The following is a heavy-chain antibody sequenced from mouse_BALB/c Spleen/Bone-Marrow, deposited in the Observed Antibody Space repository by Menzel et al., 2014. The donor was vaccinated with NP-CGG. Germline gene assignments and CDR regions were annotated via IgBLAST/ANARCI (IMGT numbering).Heavy chain of an antibody. V-gene: IGHV1-7*01. CDR1: GYTFTSYW. CDR2: INPSTGYT. J-gene: IGHJ2*01. Sequence: QVQLQQSGAELAKPGASVKISCKASGYTFTSYWMHWVKQRPGQGLEWIGYINPSTGYTEYNQKFKDKATLTADKSSSTAYMQLSSLTSEDSAVYYCARGVGRAFDYWGQGTTLTVSS. D-gene: IGHD4-1*01. CDR3: ARGVGRAFDY.